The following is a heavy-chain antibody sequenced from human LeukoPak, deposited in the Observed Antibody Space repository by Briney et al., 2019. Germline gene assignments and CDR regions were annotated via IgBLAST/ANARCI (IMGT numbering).Heavy chain of an antibody. J-gene: IGHJ4*02. V-gene: IGHV4-30-4*08. CDR1: GGSISSGDYY. CDR2: IYYSGST. CDR3: ARARYCSSTSCYGSAGIYFDY. Sequence: SQTLPLTCTVSGGSISSGDYYWSWIRQPPGKGLEWIGYIYYSGSTYWNPSLKSRVTISVDTSKNQFSLKLSSVTAADTAVYYCARARYCSSTSCYGSAGIYFDYWGQGTLVTVSS. D-gene: IGHD2-2*01.